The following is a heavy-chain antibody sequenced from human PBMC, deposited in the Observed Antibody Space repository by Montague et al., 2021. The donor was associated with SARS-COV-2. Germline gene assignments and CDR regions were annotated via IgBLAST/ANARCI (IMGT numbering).Heavy chain of an antibody. CDR1: DGSFSDYS. CDR2: INHRGST. D-gene: IGHD3-22*01. Sequence: TLSLTCAVYDGSFSDYSWTWIRQPRGKGLEWIGEINHRGSTNYXPSLKSRVTISVDTSKNQFSLKMTSVTAADTAVYYCARGRQHINMVVVVVTGGEYYFDFWGQGTLVAVSS. V-gene: IGHV4-34*01. CDR3: ARGRQHINMVVVVVTGGEYYFDF. J-gene: IGHJ4*02.